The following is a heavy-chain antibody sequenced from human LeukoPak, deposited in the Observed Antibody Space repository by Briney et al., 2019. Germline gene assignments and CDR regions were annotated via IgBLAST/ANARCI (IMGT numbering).Heavy chain of an antibody. D-gene: IGHD3-22*01. CDR1: GFTVSSNY. V-gene: IGHV3-66*01. J-gene: IGHJ5*02. CDR2: IYSGGST. CDR3: ARTLYYHVSSGYYNWFDP. Sequence: PGGSLRLSCAASGFTVSSNYMSWVRQAPGKGLEWVSVIYSGGSTYYADSVKGRFTISRDNSKNTLYLQMNSLRAEDTAVYYCARTLYYHVSSGYYNWFDPWGQGTLVTVSS.